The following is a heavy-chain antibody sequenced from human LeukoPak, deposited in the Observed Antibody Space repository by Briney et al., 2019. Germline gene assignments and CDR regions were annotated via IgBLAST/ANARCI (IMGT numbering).Heavy chain of an antibody. V-gene: IGHV4-39*01. D-gene: IGHD1-26*01. CDR2: IYYSGST. J-gene: IGHJ4*02. CDR3: AGQGGSYPFDY. Sequence: SETLSLTCTVSGGSISSSSYYWGWIRQPPGKGLEWIGSIYYSGSTYYNPSLKSRVTMSVDTSKKQFSLRLSSVTAADTAEYYCAGQGGSYPFDYWGQGTLATVSS. CDR1: GGSISSSSYY.